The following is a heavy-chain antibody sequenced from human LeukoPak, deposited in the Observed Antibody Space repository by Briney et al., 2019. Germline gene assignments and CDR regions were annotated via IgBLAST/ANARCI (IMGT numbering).Heavy chain of an antibody. J-gene: IGHJ4*02. D-gene: IGHD5-24*01. Sequence: PRGSLRLSCAASGFMLSSNWMSWIRLGPGKGLEWVANIKEDGTETYYVDSVKGRFTISRDNAKNSLYLQMNSLRVEDTAVYYCVKEGRSLQTYWGQGTLATVSS. CDR3: VKEGRSLQTY. CDR1: GFMLSSNW. CDR2: IKEDGTET. V-gene: IGHV3-7*03.